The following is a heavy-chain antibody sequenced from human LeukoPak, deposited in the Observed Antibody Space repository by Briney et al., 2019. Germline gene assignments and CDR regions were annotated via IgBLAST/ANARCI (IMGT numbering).Heavy chain of an antibody. V-gene: IGHV1-18*01. CDR2: ISAYNGNT. J-gene: IGHJ4*02. D-gene: IGHD5-24*01. CDR3: ARSSRDGYTH. CDR1: GYTFTSYG. Sequence: ASVTVSCTASGYTFTSYGISWVRQAPGQGLEWMGWISAYNGNTNYAQKLQGRVTITTDTSKSTAYMEVRSLRSDDTAVYYCARSSRDGYTHWGQGTLVTVSS.